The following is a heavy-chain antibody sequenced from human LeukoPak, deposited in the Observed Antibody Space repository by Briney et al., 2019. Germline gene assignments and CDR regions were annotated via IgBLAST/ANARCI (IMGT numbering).Heavy chain of an antibody. Sequence: SETLSLTCTVSGGSISGSYWSWIRQPPGKGLEWIAYMYNSGSTNYNPSLKSRVTISIDTSKNQFSLKLSSLTAADTAIYYFARGIESYGDYGYWGQGILVTASS. V-gene: IGHV4-59*01. CDR3: ARGIESYGDYGY. CDR2: MYNSGST. J-gene: IGHJ4*02. CDR1: GGSISGSY. D-gene: IGHD4-17*01.